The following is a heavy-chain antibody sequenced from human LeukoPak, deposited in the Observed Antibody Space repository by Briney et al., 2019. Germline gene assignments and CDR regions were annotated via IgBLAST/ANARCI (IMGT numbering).Heavy chain of an antibody. CDR2: IYPGDSDT. V-gene: IGHV5-51*01. CDR1: GYSFTSYW. D-gene: IGHD5-18*01. J-gene: IGHJ4*02. Sequence: GESLLIYCKGTGYSFTSYWIGWVRPMPGKGLEWMGIIYPGDSDTRNSLPFQSQDTLSPDKSISTAYLQWSSLKASDTAMYYCARQNGDGYGTIDYWGQGALVTVSS. CDR3: ARQNGDGYGTIDY.